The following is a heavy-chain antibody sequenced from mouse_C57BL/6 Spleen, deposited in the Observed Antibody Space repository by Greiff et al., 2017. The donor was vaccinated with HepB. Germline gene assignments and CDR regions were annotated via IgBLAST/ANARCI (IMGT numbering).Heavy chain of an antibody. CDR1: GYTFTEYT. D-gene: IGHD2-5*01. V-gene: IGHV1-62-2*01. CDR2: FYPGSGSI. J-gene: IGHJ3*01. CDR3: ARHEGTYSNYVPGFAY. Sequence: QVHVKQSGAELVKPGASVKLSCKASGYTFTEYTIHWVKQRSGQGLEWIGWFYPGSGSIKYNEKFKDKATLTADKSSSTVYMELSRLTSEDSAVYFCARHEGTYSNYVPGFAYWGQGTLVTVSA.